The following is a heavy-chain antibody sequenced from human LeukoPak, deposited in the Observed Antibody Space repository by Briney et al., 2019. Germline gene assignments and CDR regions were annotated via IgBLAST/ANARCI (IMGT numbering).Heavy chain of an antibody. D-gene: IGHD3-10*01. CDR2: ISYSGNT. CDR3: ARESDYYGSGRPFDY. Sequence: SETLSLTCTVSGGSVSSGRYYWTWIRQPPGKELEWIGYISYSGNTNYNPSLKSRVTISLDTSKNQFSLKLNSVTAADTAVYYCARESDYYGSGRPFDYWGQGTLVTVSS. V-gene: IGHV4-61*01. J-gene: IGHJ4*02. CDR1: GGSVSSGRYY.